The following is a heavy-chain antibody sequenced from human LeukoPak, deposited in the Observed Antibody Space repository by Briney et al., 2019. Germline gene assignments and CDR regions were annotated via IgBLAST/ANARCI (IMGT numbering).Heavy chain of an antibody. CDR3: ARGHYHDLWGSYTDF. CDR2: ISAYTGST. D-gene: IGHD3-16*01. CDR1: VYTFNYYG. V-gene: IGHV1-18*01. J-gene: IGHJ4*02. Sequence: ASVKVSCTASVYTFNYYGISWVRQAPGQELEWMGWISAYTGSTNYAQRLQGRVTMTTDTSTSTASMELRSLRSDDTAVYYCARGHYHDLWGSYTDFRGQGTLVTVSS.